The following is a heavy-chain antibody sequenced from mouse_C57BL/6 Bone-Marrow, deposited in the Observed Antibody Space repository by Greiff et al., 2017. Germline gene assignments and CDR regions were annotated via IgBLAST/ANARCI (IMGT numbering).Heavy chain of an antibody. D-gene: IGHD2-4*01. CDR3: ARSLYYDYDEGFAY. J-gene: IGHJ3*01. V-gene: IGHV1-19*01. CDR2: INPYNGGT. Sequence: VQLQQSGPVLVKPGASVKMSCKASGYTFTDYYMNWVKQSHGKSLEWIGVINPYNGGTSYNQKFKGKATLTVDKSSSTAYMELNSLTSEDSAVYYCARSLYYDYDEGFAYWGQGTLVTVSA. CDR1: GYTFTDYY.